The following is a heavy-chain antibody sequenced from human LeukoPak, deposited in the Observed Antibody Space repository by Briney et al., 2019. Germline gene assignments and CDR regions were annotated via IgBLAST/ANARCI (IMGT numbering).Heavy chain of an antibody. Sequence: SVKVSCKASGGTFSSYAISWVRQAPGQGLEWMGRIISIFGIANYAQKFQGRVTITADKSTSTAYMELSSLRSEDTAVYYCARDGTRLDCSGGSCEYYFDYWGQGTLVTVSS. J-gene: IGHJ4*02. D-gene: IGHD2-15*01. V-gene: IGHV1-69*04. CDR3: ARDGTRLDCSGGSCEYYFDY. CDR1: GGTFSSYA. CDR2: IISIFGIA.